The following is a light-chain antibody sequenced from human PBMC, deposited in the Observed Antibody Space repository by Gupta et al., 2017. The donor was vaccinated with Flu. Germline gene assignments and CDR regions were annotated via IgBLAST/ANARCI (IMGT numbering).Light chain of an antibody. CDR2: EVS. J-gene: IGLJ1*01. CDR1: SGDAGTYNL. Sequence: QSALTQPASMSGSPGQSITISCTGISGDAGTYNLVSWYHHHPGKAPKLIIYEVSKRPSGISNRFSGSKSGNTASLTISGLQAEDEADYYCCSYSRSSSTVFGTGTKVTVL. V-gene: IGLV2-23*02. CDR3: CSYSRSSSTV.